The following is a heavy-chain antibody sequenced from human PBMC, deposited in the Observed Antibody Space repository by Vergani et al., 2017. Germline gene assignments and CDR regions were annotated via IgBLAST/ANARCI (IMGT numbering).Heavy chain of an antibody. J-gene: IGHJ6*03. Sequence: QVQLQQWGAGLLKPSETLALTCAVYGGSFSGYYWSWIRQPPGKGLEWIGEINHSGSTNYNPSLKSRVTISVDTSKNQFSLKLSSVTAADTAVYYCARGITXIAARYYYYYYMDVWGKGTTVTVSS. V-gene: IGHV4-34*01. D-gene: IGHD6-6*01. CDR2: INHSGST. CDR3: ARGITXIAARYYYYYYMDV. CDR1: GGSFSGYY.